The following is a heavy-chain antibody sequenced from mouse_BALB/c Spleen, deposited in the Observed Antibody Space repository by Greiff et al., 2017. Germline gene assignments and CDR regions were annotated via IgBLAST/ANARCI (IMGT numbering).Heavy chain of an antibody. CDR3: ARGTDHDGFAY. V-gene: IGHV5-9-4*01. CDR1: GFTFSSYA. CDR2: ISSGGSYT. Sequence: EVKLVESGGGLVKPGGSLKLSCAASGFTFSSYAMSWVRQSPEKRLEWVAEISSGGSYTYYPDTVTGRFTISRDNAKNTLYLEMSSLRSEDTAMYYCARGTDHDGFAYWGQGTLVTVSA. D-gene: IGHD2-12*01. J-gene: IGHJ3*01.